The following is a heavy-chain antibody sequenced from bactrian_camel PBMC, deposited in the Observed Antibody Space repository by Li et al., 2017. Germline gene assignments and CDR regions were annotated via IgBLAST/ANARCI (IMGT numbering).Heavy chain of an antibody. CDR2: MYSGESKT. Sequence: QLVESGGGSVQAGGSLKLSCAISGQTFSRYCMAWFRQAPGKEREGVAQMYSGESKTYYANSVKGRFTISHDNAKRTLYLQMNSLKPEDAAVYYCAADRRWRCAGWSRPSQFGHWGQGTQVTVS. J-gene: IGHJ4*01. CDR3: AADRRWRCAGWSRPSQFGH. CDR1: GQTFSRYC. D-gene: IGHD6*01. V-gene: IGHV3S1*01.